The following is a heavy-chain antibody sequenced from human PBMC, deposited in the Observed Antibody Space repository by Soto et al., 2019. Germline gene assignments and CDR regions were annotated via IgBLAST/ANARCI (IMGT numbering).Heavy chain of an antibody. CDR1: GFTVSSNY. Sequence: GGSLRLSCAASGFTVSSNYMSWVRQAPGKGLEWVSVIYSGGSTYYADSVKGRLTISRDNSKNTLYLQMNSLRAEDTAVYYCARENALYYYDSSGNYFEYWGQGTQVTVSS. J-gene: IGHJ4*02. D-gene: IGHD3-22*01. V-gene: IGHV3-53*01. CDR2: IYSGGST. CDR3: ARENALYYYDSSGNYFEY.